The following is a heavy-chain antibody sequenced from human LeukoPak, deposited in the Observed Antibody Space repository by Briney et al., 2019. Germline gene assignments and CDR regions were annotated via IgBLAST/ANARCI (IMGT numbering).Heavy chain of an antibody. J-gene: IGHJ3*02. CDR1: GFTFSDYW. D-gene: IGHD2/OR15-2a*01. Sequence: GGSLRLSCVASGFTFSDYWMSWVRQAPGKGLEWVAHIKHDASEKYYVDSVKGQFTISRDNAKNSLYLSMNSLRSEDTAVYYCARTTKYSFDIWGQGTMVTVSS. CDR2: IKHDASEK. CDR3: ARTTKYSFDI. V-gene: IGHV3-7*04.